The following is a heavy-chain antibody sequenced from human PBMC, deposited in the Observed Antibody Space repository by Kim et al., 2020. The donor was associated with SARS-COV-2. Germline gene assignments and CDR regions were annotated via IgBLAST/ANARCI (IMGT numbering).Heavy chain of an antibody. CDR3: ARDGLPWWLLSGWFDP. V-gene: IGHV3-33*01. CDR1: GFTFSSYG. CDR2: IWYDGSNK. D-gene: IGHD3-3*01. Sequence: GGSLRLSCAASGFTFSSYGMHWVRQAPGKGLEWVAVIWYDGSNKYYADSVKGRFTISRDNSKNTLYLQMNSLRAEDTAVYYCARDGLPWWLLSGWFDPWGQGTLVTVSS. J-gene: IGHJ5*02.